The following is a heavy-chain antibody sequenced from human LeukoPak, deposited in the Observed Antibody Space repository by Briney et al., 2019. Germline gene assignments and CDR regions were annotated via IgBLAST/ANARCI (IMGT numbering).Heavy chain of an antibody. CDR1: GFTVSSNY. CDR2: ISSGSSTI. Sequence: PGGSLRLSCAASGFTVSSNYMSWVRQAPGKGLEWVSYISSGSSTINYADSVKGRFTISRDNSKNTLYLQMNSLRAEDTAVYYCARELTGYSNRYFDYWGQGTLVTVSS. D-gene: IGHD3-9*01. V-gene: IGHV3-48*01. J-gene: IGHJ4*02. CDR3: ARELTGYSNRYFDY.